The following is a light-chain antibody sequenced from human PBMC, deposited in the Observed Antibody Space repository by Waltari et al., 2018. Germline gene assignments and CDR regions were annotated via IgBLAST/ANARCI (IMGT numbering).Light chain of an antibody. J-gene: IGKJ1*01. Sequence: EIVFTQSPGTLSFSPGERATLSCTASQSVSRALAWYQQKPGQAPRLLIYGTSNRATGIPDRFSGSGSGTDFSLTISRLEPEDIAVYFCQHYVRLPATFGQGTKVEIK. CDR3: QHYVRLPAT. V-gene: IGKV3-20*01. CDR1: QSVSRA. CDR2: GTS.